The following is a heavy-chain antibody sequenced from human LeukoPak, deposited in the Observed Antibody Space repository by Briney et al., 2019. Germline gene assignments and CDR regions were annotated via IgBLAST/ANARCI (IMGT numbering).Heavy chain of an antibody. CDR3: ARGLHDYYDSSGYDYYYYYGMDV. Sequence: SETLSLTCTVSGGSISSYYWSWIRQPPGKGLEWIGEINHSGSTNYNPSLKSRVTISVDTSKNQFSLKLSSVTAADTAVYYCARGLHDYYDSSGYDYYYYYGMDVWGQGTRSPSP. J-gene: IGHJ6*02. CDR2: INHSGST. CDR1: GGSISSYY. D-gene: IGHD3-22*01. V-gene: IGHV4-34*01.